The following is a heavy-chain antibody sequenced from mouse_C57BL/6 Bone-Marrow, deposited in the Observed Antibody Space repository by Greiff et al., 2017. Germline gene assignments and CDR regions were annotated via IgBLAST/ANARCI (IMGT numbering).Heavy chain of an antibody. CDR2: INPSSGYT. V-gene: IGHV1-4*01. CDR3: ARLLRIAWFAY. CDR1: GSTFTSYT. Sequence: VQLQQSGAELSRPGASVKMSCKASGSTFTSYTMHWVKQRPGQGLEWIGYINPSSGYTKYNQKFKDKATLTADKSSSTAYMQLSSLTSEDSAVYYCARLLRIAWFAYWGQGTLVTVSA. D-gene: IGHD1-1*01. J-gene: IGHJ3*01.